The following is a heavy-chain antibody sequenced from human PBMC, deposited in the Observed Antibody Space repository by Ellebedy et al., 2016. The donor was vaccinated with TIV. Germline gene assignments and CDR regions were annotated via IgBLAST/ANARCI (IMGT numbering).Heavy chain of an antibody. CDR2: INPSGGST. D-gene: IGHD6-19*01. CDR1: GYTFTSYF. J-gene: IGHJ4*02. CDR3: ARARSSGWLHTPDY. V-gene: IGHV1-46*04. Sequence: AASVKVSCKASGYTFTSYFMHWLRQAAGQGLEWMGIINPSGGSTTYAQKLQGRVTMTRDTSTRTVYMELSSLRSEDTAVYYCARARSSGWLHTPDYWGQGSLVTVSS.